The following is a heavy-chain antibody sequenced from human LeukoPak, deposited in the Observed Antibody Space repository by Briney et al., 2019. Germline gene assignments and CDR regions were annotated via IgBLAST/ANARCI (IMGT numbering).Heavy chain of an antibody. CDR1: GDSVSSNSAA. D-gene: IGHD3-16*02. J-gene: IGHJ4*02. CDR2: TYYRSKWYN. CDR3: ARDTGMITFGGVIVILDY. V-gene: IGHV6-1*01. Sequence: SQTLSLTCAISGDSVSSNSAAWNWIRQSPSRGLEWLGRTYYRSKWYNDYAVSVKSRITINPDTSKNQFSLQLNSVTPEDTAVYYCARDTGMITFGGVIVILDYWGQGTLVTVSS.